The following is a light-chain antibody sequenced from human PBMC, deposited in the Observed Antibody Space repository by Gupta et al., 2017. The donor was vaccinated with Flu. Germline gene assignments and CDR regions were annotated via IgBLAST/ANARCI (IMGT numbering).Light chain of an antibody. CDR1: QTFSSW. CDR2: KAS. J-gene: IGKJ4*02. Sequence: PSTLSASVGDRVTMTCRASQTFSSWLAWFQQKPGKAPKLLIHKASTLESGVPSRFSGSGSGTEFTLTISGLQPDDFATYFCQQYDSYPLTFGGGTKVEIK. CDR3: QQYDSYPLT. V-gene: IGKV1-5*03.